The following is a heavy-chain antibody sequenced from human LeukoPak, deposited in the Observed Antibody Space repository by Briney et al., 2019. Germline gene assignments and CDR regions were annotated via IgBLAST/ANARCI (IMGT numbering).Heavy chain of an antibody. D-gene: IGHD6-13*01. CDR2: ISSSSSTI. J-gene: IGHJ4*02. V-gene: IGHV3-48*02. CDR1: GFTFSSYS. Sequence: PGGSLRLSCAASGFTFSSYSMHRVRQAPGKGLEWVSYISSSSSTIYYADSVKGRFTISRDNAKNSLYLQMNSLRDEDTAVYYCASYYSSTHDYWGQGTLVTVSS. CDR3: ASYYSSTHDY.